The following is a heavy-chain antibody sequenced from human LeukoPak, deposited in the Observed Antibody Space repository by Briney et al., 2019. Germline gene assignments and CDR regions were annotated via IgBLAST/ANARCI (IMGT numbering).Heavy chain of an antibody. CDR3: ARSLLWFGSHFDY. J-gene: IGHJ4*02. V-gene: IGHV4-34*01. CDR1: GGSFSGYY. D-gene: IGHD3-10*01. CDR2: INHSGST. Sequence: SETLSLTCAVYGGSFSGYYWSWIRQPPGKGLEWIGEINHSGSTNCNPSLKSRVTISVDTSKNQFSLKLSSVIAADTAVYYCARSLLWFGSHFDYWGQGTLVTVSS.